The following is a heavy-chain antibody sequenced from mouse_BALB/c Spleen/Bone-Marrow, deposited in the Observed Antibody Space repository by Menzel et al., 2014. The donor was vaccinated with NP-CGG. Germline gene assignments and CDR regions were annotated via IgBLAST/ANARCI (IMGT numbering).Heavy chain of an antibody. CDR2: ISSGSSTI. Sequence: EVQGVESGGGLVQPGGSRKLSCAASGFTFSSFGMHWVRQAPEKGLEWVAYISSGSSTIFYADTVKGRFTVSRDNPKRTLFLQMTSLRSEDTAMYYCARGGNWDDFDYWGQGTTLTVSS. V-gene: IGHV5-17*02. D-gene: IGHD4-1*01. CDR3: ARGGNWDDFDY. CDR1: GFTFSSFG. J-gene: IGHJ2*01.